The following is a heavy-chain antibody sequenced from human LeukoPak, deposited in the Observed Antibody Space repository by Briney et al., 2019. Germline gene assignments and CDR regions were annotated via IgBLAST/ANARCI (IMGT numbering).Heavy chain of an antibody. V-gene: IGHV1-2*02. Sequence: ASVKVSCKASGYTFTGYYMHWVRQAPGQGLEWMGWINPNSGGTNYAQKFQGRVTMTRDTSISTAYMELSRLGSDDTAVYYCARDDLNYYDSSGYYERVYWGQGTLVTVSS. D-gene: IGHD3-22*01. J-gene: IGHJ4*02. CDR1: GYTFTGYY. CDR2: INPNSGGT. CDR3: ARDDLNYYDSSGYYERVY.